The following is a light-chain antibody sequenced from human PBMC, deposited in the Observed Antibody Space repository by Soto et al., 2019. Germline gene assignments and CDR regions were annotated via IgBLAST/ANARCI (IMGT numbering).Light chain of an antibody. Sequence: QSVLTQPPSVSGAPXXXVTISCTXXXXNIGAGYDVHWYQQLPGTAPKLLIYGNSNRPSGVPDRFSGSKSGTSASLAITGLQAEDEADYYCQSYDSSLSGSVFGGGTKLTVL. V-gene: IGLV1-40*01. CDR2: GNS. J-gene: IGLJ2*01. CDR3: QSYDSSLSGSV. CDR1: XXNIGAGYD.